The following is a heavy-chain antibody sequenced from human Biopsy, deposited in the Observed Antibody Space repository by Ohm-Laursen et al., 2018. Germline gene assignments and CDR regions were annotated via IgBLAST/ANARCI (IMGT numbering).Heavy chain of an antibody. CDR2: INAPGGKT. J-gene: IGHJ5*01. D-gene: IGHD3-16*01. CDR1: GFPFLNYA. CDR3: AKADVVRTLRGANWFDS. Sequence: ALRLSCTASGFPFLNYAMHWVRQAPRKGLEWVSGINAPGGKTYYADSVKGRFTISRDNSKSTLYLQIHSLRAEDTAVYYCAKADVVRTLRGANWFDSWGQGTLVTVSS. V-gene: IGHV3-23*01.